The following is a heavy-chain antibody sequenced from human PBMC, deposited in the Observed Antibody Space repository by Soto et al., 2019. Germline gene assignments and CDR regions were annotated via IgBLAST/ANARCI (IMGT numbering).Heavy chain of an antibody. CDR2: MNPNSGNT. V-gene: IGHV1-8*01. J-gene: IGHJ6*03. D-gene: IGHD3-3*01. CDR1: GYTFTSYD. Sequence: ASVKVSCKASGYTFTSYDINWVRQATGQGLEWMGWMNPNSGNTGYAQKFQGRVTMTRNTSISTAYMELSSLRSEDTAVHYCARGGGEWLLSRFYYYYYMDVWGKGTTVTV. CDR3: ARGGGEWLLSRFYYYYYMDV.